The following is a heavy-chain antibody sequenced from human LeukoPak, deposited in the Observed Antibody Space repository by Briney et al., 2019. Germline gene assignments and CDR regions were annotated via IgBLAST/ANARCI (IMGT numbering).Heavy chain of an antibody. Sequence: PSETLSLTCTVSGGSISSYYWSWIRQPAGKGLEWIGRSSTTGDSNYNPSLKSRGTMSVDTSKNQFSLRLTSVTAADTAVYYCVRGIYYDSGRNCFDPWGQGTLVTVSS. CDR1: GGSISSYY. J-gene: IGHJ5*02. CDR2: SSTTGDS. D-gene: IGHD3-22*01. CDR3: VRGIYYDSGRNCFDP. V-gene: IGHV4-4*07.